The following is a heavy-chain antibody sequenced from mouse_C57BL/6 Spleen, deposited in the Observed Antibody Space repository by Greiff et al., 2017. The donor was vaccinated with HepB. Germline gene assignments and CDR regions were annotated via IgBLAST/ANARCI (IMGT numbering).Heavy chain of an antibody. Sequence: EVQGVESGGGLVKPGGSLKLSCAASGFTFSSYAMSWVRQTPEKRLEWVATISDGGSYTYYPDNVKGRFTISRDNAKNNLYLQMSHLKSEDTAMYYCARDGDSSGYFAWFAYWGQGTLVTVSA. CDR3: ARDGDSSGYFAWFAY. V-gene: IGHV5-4*01. CDR2: ISDGGSYT. CDR1: GFTFSSYA. D-gene: IGHD3-2*02. J-gene: IGHJ3*01.